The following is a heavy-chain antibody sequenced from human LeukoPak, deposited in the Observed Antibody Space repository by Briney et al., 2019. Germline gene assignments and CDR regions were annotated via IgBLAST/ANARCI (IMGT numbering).Heavy chain of an antibody. V-gene: IGHV3-74*01. CDR1: GFTFGSYW. CDR3: ARAFCSSTSCYSGDRYFDY. D-gene: IGHD2-2*02. J-gene: IGHJ4*02. Sequence: GGSLRLSCAASGFTFGSYWMHWVRQAPGKGLVWVSRINSDGSSTSYADSVKGRFTISRDNAKNTLYLQMNSLRADDTAVYYCARAFCSSTSCYSGDRYFDYWGQGTLVTVSS. CDR2: INSDGSST.